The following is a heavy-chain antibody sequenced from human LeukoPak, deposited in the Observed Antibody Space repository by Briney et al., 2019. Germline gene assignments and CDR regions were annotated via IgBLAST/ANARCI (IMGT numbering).Heavy chain of an antibody. CDR3: ARDLGWQQLVFDY. V-gene: IGHV4-4*07. J-gene: IGHJ4*02. CDR1: GGSISSYY. CDR2: IYTSGST. D-gene: IGHD6-13*01. Sequence: SETLSLTCTVSGGSISSYYWSWIRQLAGKGLEWIGRIYTSGSTNYNPSLKSRVTMSVDTSKNQLSLKLSSVTAADTAVYYCARDLGWQQLVFDYWGQGTLVTVSS.